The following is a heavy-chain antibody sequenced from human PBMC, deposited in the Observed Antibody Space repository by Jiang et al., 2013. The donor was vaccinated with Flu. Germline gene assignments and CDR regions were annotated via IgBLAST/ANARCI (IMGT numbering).Heavy chain of an antibody. J-gene: IGHJ3*02. CDR2: IIPIFGTA. CDR3: ASRSLIAAAVFAFDI. V-gene: IGHV1-69*01. D-gene: IGHD6-13*01. Sequence: GGIIPIFGTANYAQKFQGRVTITADESTSTAYMELSSLRSEDTAVYYCASRSLIAAAVFAFDIWGQGTMVTVSS.